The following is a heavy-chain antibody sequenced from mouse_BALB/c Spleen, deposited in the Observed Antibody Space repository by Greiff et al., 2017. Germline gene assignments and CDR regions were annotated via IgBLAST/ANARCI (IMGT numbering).Heavy chain of an antibody. CDR3: ARGITTVVAYYFDY. D-gene: IGHD1-1*01. V-gene: IGHV1-69*01. Sequence: QVQLQQPGAELVMPGASVKMSCKASGYTFTDYWMHWVKQRPGQGLEWIGAIDTSDSYTSYNQKFKGKATLTVDESSSTAYMQLSSLTSEDSAVYYCARGITTVVAYYFDYWGQGTTLTVSS. CDR2: IDTSDSYT. J-gene: IGHJ2*01. CDR1: GYTFTDYW.